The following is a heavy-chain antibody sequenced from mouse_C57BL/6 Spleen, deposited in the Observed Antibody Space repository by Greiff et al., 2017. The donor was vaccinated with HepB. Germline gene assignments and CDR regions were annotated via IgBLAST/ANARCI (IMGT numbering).Heavy chain of an antibody. V-gene: IGHV5-6*01. J-gene: IGHJ4*01. Sequence: EVQGVESGGDLVKPGGSLKLSCAASGFTFSSYGMSWVRQTPDKRLEWVATISSGGSYTYYPDSVKGRFTISRDNAKNTLYLQMSSLKSEDTAMYYCARTVVSYYAMDYWGQGTSVTVSS. CDR1: GFTFSSYG. D-gene: IGHD1-1*01. CDR3: ARTVVSYYAMDY. CDR2: ISSGGSYT.